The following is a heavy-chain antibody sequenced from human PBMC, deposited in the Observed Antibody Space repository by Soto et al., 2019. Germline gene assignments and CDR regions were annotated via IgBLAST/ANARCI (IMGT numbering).Heavy chain of an antibody. V-gene: IGHV3-30-3*01. CDR1: GSTFSSYD. CDR2: ISTDGNNA. J-gene: IGHJ3*01. CDR3: VRGPSHGAFDV. Sequence: QVQLVESGGDVVQPGRSLRLSCAASGSTFSSYDIHWVRQAPGKGLGWVAHISTDGNNAYYADSVKGRFTISRDNSRKTVYLQVNSLRPEDTAVYHCVRGPSHGAFDVWGQGTLVTVSS.